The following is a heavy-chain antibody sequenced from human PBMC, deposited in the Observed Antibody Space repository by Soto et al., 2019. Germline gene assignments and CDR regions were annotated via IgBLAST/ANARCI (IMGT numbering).Heavy chain of an antibody. V-gene: IGHV3-43*01. CDR3: AKGNLRIAAAARRLDAFDI. CDR2: ISWDGGST. CDR1: GFTFDDYT. J-gene: IGHJ3*02. D-gene: IGHD6-13*01. Sequence: GGSLRLSCAASGFTFDDYTMHWVSQAPGKGLEWVSLISWDGGSTYYADSVKGRFTISRDNSKNSLYLQMNSLRTEDTALYYCAKGNLRIAAAARRLDAFDIWGQGTMVTVSS.